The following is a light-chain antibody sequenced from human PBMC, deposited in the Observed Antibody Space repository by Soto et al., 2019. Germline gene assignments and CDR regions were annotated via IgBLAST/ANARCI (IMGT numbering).Light chain of an antibody. J-gene: IGKJ1*01. V-gene: IGKV1-5*01. CDR1: QSINVW. CDR2: DAS. CDR3: HQYHTFWT. Sequence: DIQMTQSPSTLSASVGDRVTITCRASQSINVWLAWYQQKPGQGPKLLIYDASTLETGVPARISGSGSGTEFTLTSNGLQPEDFATYYCHQYHTFWTFGQGNKVDIK.